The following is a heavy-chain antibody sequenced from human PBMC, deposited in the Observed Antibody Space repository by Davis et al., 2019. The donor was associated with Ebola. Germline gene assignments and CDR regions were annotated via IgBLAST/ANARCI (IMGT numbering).Heavy chain of an antibody. CDR3: ARSHSDWLLPFDY. CDR1: GASISSYY. CDR2: IYYSGST. D-gene: IGHD3-9*01. J-gene: IGHJ4*02. V-gene: IGHV4-59*01. Sequence: SETLSLTCSVSGASISSYYWSWIRQPPGKGLEWIGYIYYSGSTNNNPSLKSRVTISLDTSKNQFSLRLSSVTAADTAVYYCARSHSDWLLPFDYWGQGTLATVST.